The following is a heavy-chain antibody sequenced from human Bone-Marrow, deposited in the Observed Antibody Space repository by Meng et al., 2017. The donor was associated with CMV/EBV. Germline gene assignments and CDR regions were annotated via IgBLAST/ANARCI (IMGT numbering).Heavy chain of an antibody. V-gene: IGHV4-59*01. CDR1: GGSISSYY. D-gene: IGHD1-26*01. CDR2: IYYSGST. J-gene: IGHJ4*02. CDR3: AGVGATGNFDY. Sequence: SETLSLTCTVSGGSISSYYWSWIRQPPGKGLEWIGYIYYSGSTNYNPSLKSRVTISVDTSKNQFSLKLSSVTAADTAVYYCAGVGATGNFDYWGQATLVTVSS.